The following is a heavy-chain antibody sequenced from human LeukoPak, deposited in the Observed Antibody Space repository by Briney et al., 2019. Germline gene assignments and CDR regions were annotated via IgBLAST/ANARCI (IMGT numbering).Heavy chain of an antibody. J-gene: IGHJ4*02. Sequence: GGSLRLSCVGSGFTFSSYSMNWVRQAPGKGLEWVSYISSSSSTIYYADSVKGRFTISRDNATNSLYLQMNSLRDEDTAVYYCARVQRYYGSGSYYTFDYWGQGTLVTVSS. V-gene: IGHV3-48*02. CDR1: GFTFSSYS. CDR2: ISSSSSTI. D-gene: IGHD3-10*01. CDR3: ARVQRYYGSGSYYTFDY.